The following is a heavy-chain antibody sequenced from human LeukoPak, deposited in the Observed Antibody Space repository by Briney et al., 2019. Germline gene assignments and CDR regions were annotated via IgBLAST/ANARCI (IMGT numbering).Heavy chain of an antibody. CDR1: GGTFSSYA. D-gene: IGHD6-13*01. V-gene: IGHV1-69*06. CDR2: IIPIFGTA. CDR3: ARGASSEEIRYSSSWYGLYYYMDV. Sequence: SVKVSCKASGGTFSSYAISWVRQAPGQGLEWMGGIIPIFGTANYAQKFQGRVTITADKSTSTAYMELSSLRSEDTAVYYCARGASSEEIRYSSSWYGLYYYMDVWGKGTTVTVSS. J-gene: IGHJ6*03.